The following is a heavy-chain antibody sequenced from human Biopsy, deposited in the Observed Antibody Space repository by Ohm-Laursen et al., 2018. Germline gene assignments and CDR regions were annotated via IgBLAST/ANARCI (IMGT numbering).Heavy chain of an antibody. Sequence: SDTLSLTCVVNGESSSGYFWNWIRQPPGKGLEWIGEINQSGSTKYNPSLKRRATLSADSSNSQFPLRLTSVTAADTAIYYCARGSGYFKLDVWGQGTTVTVSS. CDR1: GESSSGYF. CDR2: INQSGST. V-gene: IGHV4-34*01. J-gene: IGHJ6*02. D-gene: IGHD5-12*01. CDR3: ARGSGYFKLDV.